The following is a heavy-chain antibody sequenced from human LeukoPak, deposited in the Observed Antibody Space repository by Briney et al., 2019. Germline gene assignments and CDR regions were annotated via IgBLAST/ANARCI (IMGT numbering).Heavy chain of an antibody. CDR2: IYYSGST. J-gene: IGHJ3*02. D-gene: IGHD2-21*01. V-gene: IGHV4-61*08. CDR3: ARVDPHCGGDCYSDAFDI. Sequence: SETLSLTCAVSGGSISSGGYYWSWIRQPPGKGLEWIGYIYYSGSTNYNPSLKSRVTISVDTSKNQFSLKLSSVTAADTAVYYCARVDPHCGGDCYSDAFDIWGQGTMVTVSS. CDR1: GGSISSGGYY.